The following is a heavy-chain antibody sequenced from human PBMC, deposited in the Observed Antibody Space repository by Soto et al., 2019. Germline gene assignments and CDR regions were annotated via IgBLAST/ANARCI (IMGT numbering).Heavy chain of an antibody. J-gene: IGHJ5*01. Sequence: GGSLRLSCAASGFTFSRYGMNWPRQAPGKGLEWVASISSTTSYVYYADSVKGRFSTSRDNAKNILYLEMYALRTEDTAVYYCARDPSEGRVGNWFESWGQGTLVTVSS. CDR1: GFTFSRYG. CDR2: ISSTTSYV. CDR3: ARDPSEGRVGNWFES. D-gene: IGHD2-2*01. V-gene: IGHV3-21*06.